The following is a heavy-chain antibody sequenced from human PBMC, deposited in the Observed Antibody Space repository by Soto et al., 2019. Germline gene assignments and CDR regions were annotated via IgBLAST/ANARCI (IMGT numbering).Heavy chain of an antibody. V-gene: IGHV3-33*01. CDR2: IWYDGSKQ. CDR3: ARWSDNKVVDP. D-gene: IGHD3-3*01. J-gene: IGHJ5*02. CDR1: GFTFSSHG. Sequence: QVQLVESGGGVVQPGRSLRLCCAASGFTFSSHGMHWVRQAPGKGLEWVAVIWYDGSKQYYAESVKGRFTISRDNSKDTLYLQMNSLRAEDTAVYYCARWSDNKVVDPWGQGTLVTVSS.